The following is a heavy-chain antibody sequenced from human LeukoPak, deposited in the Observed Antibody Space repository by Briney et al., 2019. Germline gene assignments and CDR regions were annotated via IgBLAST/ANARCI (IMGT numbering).Heavy chain of an antibody. Sequence: ASVKVSCKVSGYTLTELSMHWVRQAPGKGLEWMGGFDPEDGETIYAQKFQGRVTMTEDTSTDTAYMELSSLRSEDTAVYYCARGGILWFGESQNYFDYWGQGTLVTVSS. CDR2: FDPEDGET. V-gene: IGHV1-24*01. CDR3: ARGGILWFGESQNYFDY. CDR1: GYTLTELS. J-gene: IGHJ4*02. D-gene: IGHD3-10*01.